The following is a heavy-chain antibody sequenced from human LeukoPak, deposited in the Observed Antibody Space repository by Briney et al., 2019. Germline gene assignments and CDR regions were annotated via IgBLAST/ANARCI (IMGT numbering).Heavy chain of an antibody. CDR3: AKYGGYCSGGSCYSTIGSFDY. CDR2: IGYDGSNK. V-gene: IGHV3-30*02. Sequence: GGSLSLSCAASGFTFSSYGMHWVRQAPGKGLGWVAFIGYDGSNKYYADCPKGRFTIYSDNCKNTLYLQINSLRAEDTAVYYCAKYGGYCSGGSCYSTIGSFDYWGRGTLVTVSS. D-gene: IGHD2-15*01. CDR1: GFTFSSYG. J-gene: IGHJ4*02.